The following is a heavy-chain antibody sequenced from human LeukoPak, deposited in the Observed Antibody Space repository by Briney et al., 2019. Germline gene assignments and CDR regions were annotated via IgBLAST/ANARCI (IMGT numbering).Heavy chain of an antibody. J-gene: IGHJ5*02. V-gene: IGHV6-1*01. CDR1: GDSVSSNSAA. CDR2: TYYRSKWYN. Sequence: SQTLSLTCAISGDSVSSNSAAWNWIRQSPSRGLEWLGRTYYRSKWYNDYAVSVKSRITINPDTSKNQFSLQMNSVTPEDTAVYYCARDRYSSGWYPGDWFDPWGQGTLVTVSS. CDR3: ARDRYSSGWYPGDWFDP. D-gene: IGHD6-13*01.